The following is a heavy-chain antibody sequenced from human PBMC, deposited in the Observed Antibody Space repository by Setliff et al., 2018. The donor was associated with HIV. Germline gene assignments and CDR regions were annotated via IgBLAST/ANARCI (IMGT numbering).Heavy chain of an antibody. J-gene: IGHJ5*02. Sequence: RASVKVSCKASGYTFLNYDINWLRQAPGQGLEWMGRLTPHSGDTISADRFQGRLVMTTNTSTTTAFMELSSLRSDDTALYFCARGWRLLFGQLSILPLDPWGQGTLVTVSS. D-gene: IGHD3-10*02. CDR1: GYTFLNYD. CDR2: LTPHSGDT. V-gene: IGHV1-8*01. CDR3: ARGWRLLFGQLSILPLDP.